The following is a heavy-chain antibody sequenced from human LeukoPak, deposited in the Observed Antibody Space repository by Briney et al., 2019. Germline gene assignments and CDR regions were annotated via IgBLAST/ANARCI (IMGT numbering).Heavy chain of an antibody. V-gene: IGHV4-34*01. D-gene: IGHD5-12*01. CDR2: INHSGST. Sequence: SETLSLTCAVYGGSFSGYYWSWIRQPPGKGLEWIGEINHSGSTNYNPSLKSRVTISVDTSKNQFSLKLSSVTAADTAVYYCARAPRRGYSGYGSFDYWGQGTLVTVSS. CDR3: ARAPRRGYSGYGSFDY. J-gene: IGHJ4*02. CDR1: GGSFSGYY.